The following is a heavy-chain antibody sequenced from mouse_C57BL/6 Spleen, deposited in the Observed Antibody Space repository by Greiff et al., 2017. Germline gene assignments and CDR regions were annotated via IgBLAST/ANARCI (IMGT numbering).Heavy chain of an antibody. CDR3: TRGVTEGWFAY. CDR1: GYTFTDYE. Sequence: VKLQQSGAELVRPGASVTLSCKASGYTFTDYEMHWVKQTPVHGLEWIGAIDPETGGTAYNQKFKGKAILTADKSSSSAYMELRSLTSEDSAVYYCTRGVTEGWFAYRGQGTLVTVSA. CDR2: IDPETGGT. V-gene: IGHV1-15*01. D-gene: IGHD2-2*01. J-gene: IGHJ3*01.